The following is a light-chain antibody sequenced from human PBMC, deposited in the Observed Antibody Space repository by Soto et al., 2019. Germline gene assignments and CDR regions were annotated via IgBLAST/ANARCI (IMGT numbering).Light chain of an antibody. Sequence: EIGMTQSPATLSVSPGERATLSCRASQSISSNLAWYQQKPGQAPRLLIYGTSTRATGIPARFSGSGSGTEFTVTISSLQSEDFAVYYCQQYNNWPWTFGQGTKVEIK. CDR2: GTS. CDR3: QQYNNWPWT. CDR1: QSISSN. J-gene: IGKJ1*01. V-gene: IGKV3-15*01.